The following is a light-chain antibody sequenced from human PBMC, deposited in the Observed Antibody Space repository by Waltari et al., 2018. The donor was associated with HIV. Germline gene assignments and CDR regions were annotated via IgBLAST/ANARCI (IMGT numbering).Light chain of an antibody. CDR1: SSDVGGYNY. CDR2: EVS. CDR3: SSYTSSSTVV. V-gene: IGLV2-14*01. Sequence: QSALTQPASVSGSPGQSITISCTGTSSDVGGYNYVSWYQQHPGKAPKVMIYEVSNRPSGVSSRFSGSKSGNTASLTSSGLQAEDEADYYCSSYTSSSTVVFGGGTKLTVL. J-gene: IGLJ2*01.